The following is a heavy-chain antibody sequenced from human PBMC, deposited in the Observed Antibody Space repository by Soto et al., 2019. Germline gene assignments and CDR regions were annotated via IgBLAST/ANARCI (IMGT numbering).Heavy chain of an antibody. CDR1: GGSISSGGYY. CDR2: IYYSGST. D-gene: IGHD3-16*01. CDR3: ARDAGRGMMGYYYSGMDV. Sequence: SETLSLTCTVSGGSISSGGYYWSWIRQHPGKGLEWIGYIYYSGSTYSNPSLKSRVTISVDTSKNQFSLKLSSVTAADTAVYYCARDAGRGMMGYYYSGMDVWGQGTTVTVSS. J-gene: IGHJ6*02. V-gene: IGHV4-31*03.